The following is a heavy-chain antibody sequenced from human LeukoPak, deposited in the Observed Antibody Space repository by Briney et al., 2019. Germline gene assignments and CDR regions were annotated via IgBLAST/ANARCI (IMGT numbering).Heavy chain of an antibody. Sequence: SETLSLTCTVSGASGSSPDYFWNWIRQPPGKGLEWIGSISYSGVTFYNPSLKSRLTMSLDTSKNQFSLRLTSVTVADTAVYYCARPRGSGYDLDFDYWGQGTLVSVSS. D-gene: IGHD5-12*01. CDR2: ISYSGVT. J-gene: IGHJ4*02. V-gene: IGHV4-30-4*08. CDR1: GASGSSPDYF. CDR3: ARPRGSGYDLDFDY.